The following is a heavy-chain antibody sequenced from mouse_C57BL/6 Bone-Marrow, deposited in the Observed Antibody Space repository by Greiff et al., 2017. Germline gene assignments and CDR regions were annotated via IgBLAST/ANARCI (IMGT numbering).Heavy chain of an antibody. CDR2: IWGDGST. CDR3: AKESASYYGSRRFAY. V-gene: IGHV2-3*01. D-gene: IGHD1-1*01. J-gene: IGHJ3*01. Sequence: QFQLQQSGPGLVAPSQSLSITCTVSGFSLTSYGVSWVRQPPGKGLEWRGVIWGDGSTNYHSALISRLSISKDNSKSQVFLKLNSLQTDDTATYYCAKESASYYGSRRFAYWGQGTLVTVSA. CDR1: GFSLTSYG.